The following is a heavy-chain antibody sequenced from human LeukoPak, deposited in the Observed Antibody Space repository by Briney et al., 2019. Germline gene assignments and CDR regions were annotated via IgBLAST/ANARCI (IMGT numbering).Heavy chain of an antibody. Sequence: GESLKISCKSSGYSFTDCWIGWVRQMPGRGLEWMGIVYPDDSDTRYSPSFQGQVTISADKSSSTAYLQWSSLKASDTAMYYCARPLTTYDYEAFDIWGQGTMVTVSS. J-gene: IGHJ3*02. CDR2: VYPDDSDT. CDR3: ARPLTTYDYEAFDI. CDR1: GYSFTDCW. D-gene: IGHD4-11*01. V-gene: IGHV5-51*01.